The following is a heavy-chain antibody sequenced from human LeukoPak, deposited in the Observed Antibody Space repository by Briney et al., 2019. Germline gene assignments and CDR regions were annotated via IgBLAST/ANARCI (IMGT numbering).Heavy chain of an antibody. J-gene: IGHJ4*02. D-gene: IGHD1-7*01. V-gene: IGHV1-18*01. CDR2: ISASNGNT. CDR1: GYTFTRYG. Sequence: EASVWVSCKASGYTFTRYGISWVRQAPGQGLQWLGWISASNGNTNYAQKFRDRVTMSTDTSTGTAYLDVRSLTSDDTAVYYCARDHSNWNYAPDFWGQGTLVIVSS. CDR3: ARDHSNWNYAPDF.